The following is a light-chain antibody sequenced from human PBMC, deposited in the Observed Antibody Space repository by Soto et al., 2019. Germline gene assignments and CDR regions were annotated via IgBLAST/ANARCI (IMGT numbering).Light chain of an antibody. CDR2: DVT. CDR3: STNTSSMTNV. V-gene: IGLV2-14*01. Sequence: QSVLTQPASVSGSPGQSITISCTGTSSEVGGYNSVSWYQQHPGKAHKLILYDVTDRPSGVSYRFSGSKSGNRASLTISGLQAVDEADYVSSTNTSSMTNVFVSGTKVTVL. CDR1: SSEVGGYNS. J-gene: IGLJ1*01.